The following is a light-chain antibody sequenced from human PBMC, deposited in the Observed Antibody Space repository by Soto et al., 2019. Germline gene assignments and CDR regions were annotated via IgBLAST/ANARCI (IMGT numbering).Light chain of an antibody. CDR2: EVS. J-gene: IGLJ1*01. CDR1: SSDVGGYNY. V-gene: IGLV2-14*01. Sequence: QSALTQPSSVSGSPGQSIPISCTGTSSDVGGYNYVSWYQQHPGKAPKLMIYEVSNRPSGVSNRFSGSKSGNTASLTISVLQAEDEADYYCSSYTSSSTQVFGTGTKVTVL. CDR3: SSYTSSSTQV.